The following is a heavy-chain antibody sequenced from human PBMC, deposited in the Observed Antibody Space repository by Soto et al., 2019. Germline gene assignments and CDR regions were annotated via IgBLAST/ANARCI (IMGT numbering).Heavy chain of an antibody. V-gene: IGHV3-30-3*01. J-gene: IGHJ3*02. CDR2: ISYDGSNK. Sequence: QVQLVESGGGVVQPGRSLRLSCAASGFTFSSYAMHWVRQAPGKGLEWVAVISYDGSNKYYADSVKGRFTSSRDNSKNTLDLQMNSLRAEDTAVYYCAREGLTTSVPGAFDIWGQGTMVTVSS. D-gene: IGHD4-4*01. CDR3: AREGLTTSVPGAFDI. CDR1: GFTFSSYA.